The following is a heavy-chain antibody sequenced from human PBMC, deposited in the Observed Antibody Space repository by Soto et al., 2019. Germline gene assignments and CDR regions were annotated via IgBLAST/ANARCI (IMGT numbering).Heavy chain of an antibody. D-gene: IGHD3-16*01. CDR3: AKARGSSTPAPGSY. Sequence: GGSLRLSCAASGFTFGSYAMSWVRQAPGRGLEWVSAISGSGGSTYYADSVKGRFTISRDNSKNTLYLQMNSLGAEDTAIYYCAKARGSSTPAPGSYWGQGSLVTVSS. CDR2: ISGSGGST. J-gene: IGHJ4*02. V-gene: IGHV3-23*01. CDR1: GFTFGSYA.